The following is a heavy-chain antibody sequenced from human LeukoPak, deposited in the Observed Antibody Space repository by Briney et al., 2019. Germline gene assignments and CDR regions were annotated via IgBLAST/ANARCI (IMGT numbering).Heavy chain of an antibody. CDR3: ARLDSSGWYVFDY. Sequence: GGSLRLSCAASGFTFSSYAVHWVRQAPGKGLEWGAVISYDGSNKYYADSVKGRFTISRDNSKNTLYLQMNSLRAEDTAVYYSARLDSSGWYVFDYWGQGTLVTVSS. D-gene: IGHD6-19*01. J-gene: IGHJ4*02. V-gene: IGHV3-30-3*01. CDR2: ISYDGSNK. CDR1: GFTFSSYA.